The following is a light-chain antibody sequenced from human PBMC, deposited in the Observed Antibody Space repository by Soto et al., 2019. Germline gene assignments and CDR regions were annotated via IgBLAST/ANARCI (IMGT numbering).Light chain of an antibody. CDR3: QSADSSGTYRV. CDR1: ALPKQY. V-gene: IGLV3-25*03. J-gene: IGLJ2*01. CDR2: KDS. Sequence: SYELTQPPSVSVSPGQTARITCSGDALPKQYAYWYQQKPGQAPVLVIYKDSERPSGIPERFSGSSSGTTDTLTISGVQAEDEADYYCQSADSSGTYRVFGGGTKVTAL.